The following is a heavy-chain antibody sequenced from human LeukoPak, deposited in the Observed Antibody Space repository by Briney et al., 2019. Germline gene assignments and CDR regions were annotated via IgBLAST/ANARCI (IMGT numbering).Heavy chain of an antibody. CDR2: MNPSGST. V-gene: IGHV4-34*01. J-gene: IGHJ6*03. CDR1: GGSFSGYY. CDR3: ARGRQDVTMIVVVMTAVSYYFDV. D-gene: IGHD3-22*01. Sequence: SETLSLTCAVYGGSFSGYYWTWIRQTPEKGLEWIGEMNPSGSTSYNPSLKSRVTISVDTSKNQFSLKLSSVTAADTAVYYCARGRQDVTMIVVVMTAVSYYFDVWGKGTTVTV.